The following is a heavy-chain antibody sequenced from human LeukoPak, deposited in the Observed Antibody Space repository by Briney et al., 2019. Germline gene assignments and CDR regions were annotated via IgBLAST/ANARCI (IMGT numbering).Heavy chain of an antibody. CDR2: IYTSGTT. J-gene: IGHJ4*02. V-gene: IGHV4-4*07. D-gene: IGHD3-9*01. Sequence: SETLSLTCTVSGGSISSYYWSWIRQPAGKGLEWIGRIYTSGTTNYNPSLKSRVTISVGTSKSQFFLKLSSVTAADTAVYYCAREVSDYDILTGWIDYWGQGTLVSVSS. CDR3: AREVSDYDILTGWIDY. CDR1: GGSISSYY.